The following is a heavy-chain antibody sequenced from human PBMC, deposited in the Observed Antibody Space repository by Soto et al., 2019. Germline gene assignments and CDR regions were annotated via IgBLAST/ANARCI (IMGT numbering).Heavy chain of an antibody. CDR1: GVVFNNFG. V-gene: IGHV3-33*01. CDR2: IWHDGSNK. CDR3: ADYNVAMGAAPLDY. J-gene: IGHJ4*02. Sequence: WESLRLSCAASGVVFNNFGVHWVRQAPGKGLEWVGIIWHDGSNKYYADSVAGRFTPSGANSKNTVYLQMNSLRGEDTAIYYCADYNVAMGAAPLDYWGQGTQVTVSS. D-gene: IGHD1-26*01.